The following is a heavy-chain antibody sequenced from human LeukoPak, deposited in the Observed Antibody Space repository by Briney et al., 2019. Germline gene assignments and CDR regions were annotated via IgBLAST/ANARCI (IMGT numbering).Heavy chain of an antibody. D-gene: IGHD6-13*01. CDR2: IYYSGST. J-gene: IGHJ5*02. CDR1: GGSIRSYY. V-gene: IGHV4-59*01. CDR3: ARVGSSSSWYNKYNWFDP. Sequence: SETLSLTCTVSGGSIRSYYWSWIRQSPGKGLEYIGYIYYSGSTNYNPSLKSRVTISIDTSKTQFSLKLSSVTAADTAVYYCARVGSSSSWYNKYNWFDPWGQGTLVTVSS.